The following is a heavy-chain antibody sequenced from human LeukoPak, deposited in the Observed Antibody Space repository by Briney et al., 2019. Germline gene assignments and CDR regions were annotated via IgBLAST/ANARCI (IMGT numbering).Heavy chain of an antibody. J-gene: IGHJ4*02. CDR2: IWYDGSNE. V-gene: IGHV3-33*08. Sequence: GGSLRLSCSASGFTLSTYAMHWVRQAPGKGLEWVAVIWYDGSNEYYADSVKGRFTISRDNSKNTLYLQMNSLRAEDTAVYYCAREGGSSWYLDYWGQGTLVTVSS. CDR1: GFTLSTYA. CDR3: AREGGSSWYLDY. D-gene: IGHD6-13*01.